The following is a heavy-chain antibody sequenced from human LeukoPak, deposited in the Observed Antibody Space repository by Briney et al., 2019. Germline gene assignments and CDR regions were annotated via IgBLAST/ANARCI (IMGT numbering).Heavy chain of an antibody. Sequence: GGSLRLSCAASGFTFSSYAMSWVRQAPGKGLEWVSAISGSGGSTYYADSVRGRFTISRDNSKNALYLQMNSLRAEDTAVYYCAKGEYSSSGAFDYWGQGTLVTVSS. CDR3: AKGEYSSSGAFDY. J-gene: IGHJ4*02. D-gene: IGHD6-6*01. CDR2: ISGSGGST. V-gene: IGHV3-23*01. CDR1: GFTFSSYA.